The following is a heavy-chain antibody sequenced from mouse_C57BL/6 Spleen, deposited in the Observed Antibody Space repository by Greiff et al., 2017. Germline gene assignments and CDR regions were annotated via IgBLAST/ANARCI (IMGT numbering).Heavy chain of an antibody. CDR1: GFTFSSYG. J-gene: IGHJ1*03. CDR3: ARQGAYYSNYWYFDV. D-gene: IGHD2-5*01. Sequence: EVKLVESGGDLVKPGGSLKLSCAASGFTFSSYGMSWVRQTPDKRLEWVATISSGGSYTYYPDSVTGRFTISRDNAKNTLYLQMSSLKSEDTAMYYCARQGAYYSNYWYFDVWGTGTTVTVSS. V-gene: IGHV5-6*01. CDR2: ISSGGSYT.